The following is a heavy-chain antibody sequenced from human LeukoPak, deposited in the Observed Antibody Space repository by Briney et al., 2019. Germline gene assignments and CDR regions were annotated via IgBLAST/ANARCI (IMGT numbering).Heavy chain of an antibody. CDR1: GYTFKSYG. CDR3: AKAFPLGITLAGHLDS. CDR2: ISPYTGDT. Sequence: ASVKVSCKASGYTFKSYGITWMRQAPGQGLEWMGWISPYTGDTNYAQKFQARTTMTTDTSTNTAYMELRSLRSDDTAVYFCAKAFPLGITLAGHLDSWGQGTLVTVSS. V-gene: IGHV1-18*01. J-gene: IGHJ4*02. D-gene: IGHD6-19*01.